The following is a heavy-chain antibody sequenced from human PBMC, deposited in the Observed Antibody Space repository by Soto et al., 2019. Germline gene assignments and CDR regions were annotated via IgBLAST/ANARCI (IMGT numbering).Heavy chain of an antibody. V-gene: IGHV3-23*01. J-gene: IGHJ4*02. CDR2: ISGSGGST. CDR1: GFTFSSYA. Sequence: GGSLRLSCAASGFTFSSYAMSWVRQAPGKGMEWVSAISGSGGSTYYADSVKGRFTIYRDNSKNTLYLKMNSLRDEDTAVYYCAKATRGIGYSYGYFWGQGT. CDR3: AKATRGIGYSYGYF. D-gene: IGHD5-18*01.